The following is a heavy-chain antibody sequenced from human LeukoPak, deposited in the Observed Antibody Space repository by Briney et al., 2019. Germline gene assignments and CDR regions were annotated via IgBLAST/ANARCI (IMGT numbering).Heavy chain of an antibody. CDR1: DGSISNYY. J-gene: IGHJ4*02. CDR2: IYYSGST. D-gene: IGHD5/OR15-5a*01. Sequence: SETLSLTCTVSDGSISNYYWNWIRQPPGKGLEWIGYIYYSGSTNYNPSLKSRVTISVDTSKNQFSLKLSSVTAADTAVYYCARDVFLGYWGQGTLVTVSS. V-gene: IGHV4-59*01. CDR3: ARDVFLGY.